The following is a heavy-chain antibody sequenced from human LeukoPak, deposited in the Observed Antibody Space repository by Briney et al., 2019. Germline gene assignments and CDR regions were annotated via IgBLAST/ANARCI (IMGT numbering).Heavy chain of an antibody. CDR2: INHSGST. V-gene: IGHV4-34*01. Sequence: SETLSLTCTVSGGSINSGGQYWSWVRQPPGKGLEWIGEINHSGSTNYNPSLKSRVTISVDTSKNQFSLKLSSVTAADTAVYYCARGHTSDAFDIWGQGTMVTVSS. CDR3: ARGHTSDAFDI. D-gene: IGHD2-2*02. J-gene: IGHJ3*02. CDR1: GGSINSGGQY.